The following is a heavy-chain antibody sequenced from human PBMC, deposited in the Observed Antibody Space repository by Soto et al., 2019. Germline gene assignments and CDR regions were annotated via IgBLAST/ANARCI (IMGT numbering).Heavy chain of an antibody. J-gene: IGHJ4*02. Sequence: EVQLLEPGGGLVQPGGSLRLSCAASAFTFSSYAMNWVRQAPGKGLEWVSAISGSGGTTYYADSVKGRFTISRDNSKNTLYLQMNNLRAEDTAVYYCAKSQIGAARYGDYWGQGTLVTVSS. CDR2: ISGSGGTT. D-gene: IGHD6-13*01. CDR1: AFTFSSYA. V-gene: IGHV3-23*01. CDR3: AKSQIGAARYGDY.